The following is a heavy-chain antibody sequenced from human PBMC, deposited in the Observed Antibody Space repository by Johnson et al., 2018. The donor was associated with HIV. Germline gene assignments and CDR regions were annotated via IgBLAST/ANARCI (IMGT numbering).Heavy chain of an antibody. J-gene: IGHJ3*02. CDR2: LRYDGTNK. CDR1: GFTFNGFG. V-gene: IGHV3-30*02. CDR3: ARDASYYGSANDAFDI. Sequence: VQLVESGGGLVKPGGSLRLSCAASGFTFNGFGMHWVRQAPGKGLEWVAFLRYDGTNKNYGDSVKGRFTISRDNSKNTLYLQMNSLRAEDTAVYYCARDASYYGSANDAFDIWGQGTMVTVSS. D-gene: IGHD3-10*01.